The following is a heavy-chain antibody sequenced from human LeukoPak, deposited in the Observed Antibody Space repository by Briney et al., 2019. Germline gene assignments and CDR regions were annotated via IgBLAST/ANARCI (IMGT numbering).Heavy chain of an antibody. CDR1: GYTFTSYD. D-gene: IGHD6-19*01. CDR2: MNPNSGNT. V-gene: IGHV1-8*01. J-gene: IGHJ4*02. Sequence: ASVKVSCKASGYTFTSYDINWVRQAAGQGLEWMGWMNPNSGNTGYAQKFQGRVAMTRNTSISTAYMELSSLRSEDTAGYYCARLKYSSGWYEDYWGQGTLVTVSS. CDR3: ARLKYSSGWYEDY.